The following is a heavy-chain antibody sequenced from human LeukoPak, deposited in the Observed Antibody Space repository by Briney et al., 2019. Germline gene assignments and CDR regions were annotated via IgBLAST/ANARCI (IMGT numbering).Heavy chain of an antibody. CDR3: ASHDGSGYFYFDY. Sequence: GGSLRLSCVASGFTFSRYWMSWVRQAPGKGLEWVANIRQDESEKYFVDSVEGRFTISRDNAKNSLYLQMNSLRAEDTAVYYRASHDGSGYFYFDYWGQGTLVTVSS. D-gene: IGHD3-22*01. V-gene: IGHV3-7*01. J-gene: IGHJ4*02. CDR1: GFTFSRYW. CDR2: IRQDESEK.